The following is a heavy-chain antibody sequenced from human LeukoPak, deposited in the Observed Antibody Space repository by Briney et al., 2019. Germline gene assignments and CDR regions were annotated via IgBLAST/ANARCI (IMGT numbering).Heavy chain of an antibody. CDR3: TRGSLSGSSRDY. Sequence: GASVRVSCKASGYTFTGYDINWVRQATGQGLEWMGWMNPYTGDTGYAQNFQGRVTMTRNTSIDTAYMALRGLRSEDTAVYYCTRGSLSGSSRDYWGQGTLVTVSS. V-gene: IGHV1-8*01. J-gene: IGHJ4*02. CDR2: MNPYTGDT. CDR1: GYTFTGYD. D-gene: IGHD1-26*01.